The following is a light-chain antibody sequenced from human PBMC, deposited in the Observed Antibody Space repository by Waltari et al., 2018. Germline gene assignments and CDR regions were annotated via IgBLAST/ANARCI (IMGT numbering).Light chain of an antibody. CDR1: QSIGYD. J-gene: IGKJ2*01. Sequence: EIVMTQSPATLSVSPGERATLYCRASQSIGYDLAWYQQKPGQAPRLLIFSASKRIPGIQDRFRGSGSGTEFTLTISSLQSEDFAVYYCQQCHDWPPYTFGQGTKLEI. CDR3: QQCHDWPPYT. CDR2: SAS. V-gene: IGKV3-15*01.